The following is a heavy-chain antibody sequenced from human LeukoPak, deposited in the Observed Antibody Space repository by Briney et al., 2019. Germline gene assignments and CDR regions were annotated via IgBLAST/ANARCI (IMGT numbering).Heavy chain of an antibody. CDR3: AAIAVDGQFDF. CDR1: GYSISSGYY. CDR2: IYHSSNT. J-gene: IGHJ4*02. Sequence: PSETLSLNCAVSGYSISSGYYWGWIRQPPGKGLEWIGNIYHSSNTYYSPSLKSRVTISVDMSKNHFSLKLSSMTAADTAVYYCAAIAVDGQFDFWGQGILVTVSS. V-gene: IGHV4-38-2*01. D-gene: IGHD6-19*01.